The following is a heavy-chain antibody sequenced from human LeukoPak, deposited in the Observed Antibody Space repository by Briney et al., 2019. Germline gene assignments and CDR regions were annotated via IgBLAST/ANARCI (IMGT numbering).Heavy chain of an antibody. Sequence: SEKVSCKASGYTFTSYYMHCVRHATGQGLEWKGIINPSGGTTVYAQKFQGRVTMTRDTSTSTLYMELSSLTSEDTAVYYCARSLVGATSWWFDPWGEGTLVTVSS. CDR1: GYTFTSYY. V-gene: IGHV1-46*01. J-gene: IGHJ5*02. D-gene: IGHD1-26*01. CDR2: INPSGGTT. CDR3: ARSLVGATSWWFDP.